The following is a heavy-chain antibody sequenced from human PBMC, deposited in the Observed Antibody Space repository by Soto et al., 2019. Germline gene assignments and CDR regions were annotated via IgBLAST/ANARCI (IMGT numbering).Heavy chain of an antibody. Sequence: SETLSLTCTVSGGSISSGDYYWSWIRQPPGKGLEWIGYIYYSGSTYYNPSLKSRVTISVDTSKNQFSLKLSSVTAADTAVYYCARVSSLAVTVYYFDYWGQGTLVTVSS. CDR2: IYYSGST. D-gene: IGHD2-21*02. J-gene: IGHJ4*02. CDR3: ARVSSLAVTVYYFDY. V-gene: IGHV4-30-4*01. CDR1: GGSISSGDYY.